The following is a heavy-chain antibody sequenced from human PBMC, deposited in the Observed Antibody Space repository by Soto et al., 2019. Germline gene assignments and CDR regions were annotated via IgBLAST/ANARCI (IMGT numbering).Heavy chain of an antibody. D-gene: IGHD6-19*01. CDR2: ISGSGGST. J-gene: IGHJ4*02. Sequence: EVQLLESGGGLVQPGGSLRLSCAASGFTFSSYAMSWVRQAPGKGLEWVSAISGSGGSTYYADSVKGRFTISRDNSKSTLYLQMNSLRAEDTAVYYCAKDMGSGWDLDYWGQGALVTVSS. V-gene: IGHV3-23*01. CDR3: AKDMGSGWDLDY. CDR1: GFTFSSYA.